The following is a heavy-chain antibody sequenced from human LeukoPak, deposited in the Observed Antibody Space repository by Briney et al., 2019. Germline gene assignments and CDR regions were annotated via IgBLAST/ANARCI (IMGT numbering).Heavy chain of an antibody. J-gene: IGHJ3*02. Sequence: GGSLRLSCAASGFTFDDYAMHWVRQAPGRGLEWVSSISSSSSSYIYYADSVKGRFTISRDNAKNSLYLQMNSLRAEDTAVYYCARDYSDAFDIWGQGTMVTVSS. CDR1: GFTFDDYA. V-gene: IGHV3-21*01. D-gene: IGHD1-26*01. CDR3: ARDYSDAFDI. CDR2: ISSSSSSYI.